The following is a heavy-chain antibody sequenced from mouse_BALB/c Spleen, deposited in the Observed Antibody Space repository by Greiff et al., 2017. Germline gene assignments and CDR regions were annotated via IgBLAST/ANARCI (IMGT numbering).Heavy chain of an antibody. J-gene: IGHJ4*01. CDR1: GYTFTDYV. CDR3: ARSGYRYEGAMDY. CDR2: IYPGSGST. Sequence: VQLQQSGPELVKPGASVKMSCKASGYTFTDYVISWVKQRTGQGLEWIGEIYPGSGSTYYNEKFKGKATLTADTSSSTAYMQFSSLTTEDSAIYYCARSGYRYEGAMDYWGQGTSVTVSS. D-gene: IGHD2-14*01. V-gene: IGHV1-83*01.